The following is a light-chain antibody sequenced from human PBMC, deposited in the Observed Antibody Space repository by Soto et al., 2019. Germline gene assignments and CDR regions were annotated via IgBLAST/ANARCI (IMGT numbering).Light chain of an antibody. CDR1: QSVSSSF. Sequence: EILLTQSPATLSLSPGEGATLSCRASQSVSSSFLAWYQQQPGQAPRLLIYATSRRAPGIPDRFSGSGSGTDFPLSVIRLEPEDYAEYYCHQFDSSLTFGRGTKVVIK. CDR2: ATS. V-gene: IGKV3-20*01. J-gene: IGKJ1*01. CDR3: HQFDSSLT.